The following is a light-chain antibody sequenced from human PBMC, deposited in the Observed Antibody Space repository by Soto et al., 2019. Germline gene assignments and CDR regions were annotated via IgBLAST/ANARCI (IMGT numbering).Light chain of an antibody. V-gene: IGLV2-8*01. Sequence: QSVLTQPPSASGSPGQSVTISCTGTSSDVGGYNYVSWYQQHPGKAPKLMIYEVSKRPSGVPDRFSGTKSGNTASLTDSGLQAEDEVDYYCSSSAGKEILVLGGETKLTV. CDR2: EVS. CDR3: SSSAGKEILV. J-gene: IGLJ3*02. CDR1: SSDVGGYNY.